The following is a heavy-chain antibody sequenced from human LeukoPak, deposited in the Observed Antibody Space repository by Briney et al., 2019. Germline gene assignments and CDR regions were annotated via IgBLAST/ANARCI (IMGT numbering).Heavy chain of an antibody. CDR3: ARDQTYYVSSGYYYVTYLQH. CDR1: GASISSSY. CDR2: MSSGGST. D-gene: IGHD3-22*01. Sequence: SETLSLTFTVSGASISSSYSTWIRQSAGEGLEWIGRMSSGGSTTYNPSFKGRVTMSLDTSKRQFSLNLSSVTVADTAVYYCARDQTYYVSSGYYYVTYLQHWGQGILVTVSS. V-gene: IGHV4-4*07. J-gene: IGHJ1*01.